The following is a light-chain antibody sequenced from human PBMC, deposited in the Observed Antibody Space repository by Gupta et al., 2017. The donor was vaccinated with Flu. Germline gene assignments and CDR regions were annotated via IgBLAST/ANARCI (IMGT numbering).Light chain of an antibody. CDR3: QHYSSYST. Sequence: DIQMTQSPSSLSASVGDSVTITCRASQSITSWLAWYQQKPGKAPKLLIYQASTLGSGVPSRFSGSGSGTEFTLTITSLQPDDFATYYCQHYSSYSTFGQGTKVE. V-gene: IGKV1-5*03. CDR1: QSITSW. CDR2: QAS. J-gene: IGKJ1*01.